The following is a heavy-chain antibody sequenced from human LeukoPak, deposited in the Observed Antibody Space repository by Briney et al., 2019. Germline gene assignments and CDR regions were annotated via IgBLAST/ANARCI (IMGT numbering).Heavy chain of an antibody. Sequence: GGSLRLSCAASGFTFSSYEMIWVRQAPGKGLEWVSYISSSGSTIYYADSVKGRFTISRDNAKNSLYLQMNSLRAEDMAVYYCAREKPRSCAIDYWGQGTLVTVSS. CDR2: ISSSGSTI. CDR1: GFTFSSYE. CDR3: AREKPRSCAIDY. V-gene: IGHV3-48*03. J-gene: IGHJ4*02. D-gene: IGHD1-26*01.